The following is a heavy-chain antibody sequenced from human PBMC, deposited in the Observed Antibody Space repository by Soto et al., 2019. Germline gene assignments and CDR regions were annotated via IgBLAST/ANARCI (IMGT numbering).Heavy chain of an antibody. J-gene: IGHJ5*02. CDR2: IYPGDSDT. CDR3: ARSLGSGIAVAGTGWFDP. V-gene: IGHV5-51*01. Sequence: GESLKISCKGSRYSFTSYWIGWVRQMPGKGLEWMGIIYPGDSDTRYSPSFQGQVTISADKSISTAYLQWSSLKASDTAMYYCARSLGSGIAVAGTGWFDPWGQGTLVTVSS. D-gene: IGHD6-19*01. CDR1: RYSFTSYW.